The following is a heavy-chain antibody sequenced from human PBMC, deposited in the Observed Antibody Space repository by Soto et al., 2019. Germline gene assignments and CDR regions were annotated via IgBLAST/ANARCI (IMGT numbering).Heavy chain of an antibody. Sequence: PGGSLRLSCTASGFTFSTFALHWVRQAPGKGLEWVAIIWPDGNDKYYADSVKGRFTISSDNSKNTLSLQMNSLRAEDTAVYYCVRGSSCSNGVRYNLGWFGPWGLGNLVTVSS. CDR2: IWPDGNDK. D-gene: IGHD2-8*01. J-gene: IGHJ5*02. CDR3: VRGSSCSNGVRYNLGWFGP. CDR1: GFTFSTFA. V-gene: IGHV3-33*01.